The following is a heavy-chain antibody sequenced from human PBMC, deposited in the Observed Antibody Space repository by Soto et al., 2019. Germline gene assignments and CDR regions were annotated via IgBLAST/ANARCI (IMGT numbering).Heavy chain of an antibody. CDR1: GYNFANYW. J-gene: IGHJ3*02. D-gene: IGHD1-1*01. V-gene: IGHV5-51*01. CDR2: IFPGDSDT. CDR3: AAAFKTGPDAFDI. Sequence: ESLKISCKGSGYNFANYWIGWVRQMPGKGLECMGMIFPGDSDTKNSPSLQGQITMSVDKSDSSAYLQWRSLKASDTAMYYCAAAFKTGPDAFDIWGHGTLVTVSS.